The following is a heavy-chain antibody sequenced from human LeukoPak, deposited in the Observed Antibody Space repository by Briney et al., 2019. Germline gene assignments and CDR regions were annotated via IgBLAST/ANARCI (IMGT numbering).Heavy chain of an antibody. CDR2: IYYSGSA. V-gene: IGHV4-59*12. D-gene: IGHD3-22*01. CDR3: ARGDLDYYDSSGYSDWFDP. J-gene: IGHJ5*02. Sequence: SETLSLTCTVSGGSISSYYWSWIRQPPGKGLEWIGYIYYSGSANYNPSLKSRVTMSVDTSKNQFSLKLSSVTAADTAVYYCARGDLDYYDSSGYSDWFDPWGQGTLVTVSS. CDR1: GGSISSYY.